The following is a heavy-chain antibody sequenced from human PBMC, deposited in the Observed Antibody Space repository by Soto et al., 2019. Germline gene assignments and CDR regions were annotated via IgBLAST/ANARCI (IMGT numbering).Heavy chain of an antibody. J-gene: IGHJ4*02. D-gene: IGHD1-26*01. V-gene: IGHV3-23*01. CDR3: AKAGRISGSFQLRIREFDS. Sequence: EVHLLESGGGLVPPGGSLRLSCAASGFTFINYDMSWVRQAPGKGLEWVSAVRGRGDATYYAESVRGRFTISRDNSMNTVYLQVNSLRAEDTAVYYCAKAGRISGSFQLRIREFDSWGQGPLVTVSS. CDR1: GFTFINYD. CDR2: VRGRGDAT.